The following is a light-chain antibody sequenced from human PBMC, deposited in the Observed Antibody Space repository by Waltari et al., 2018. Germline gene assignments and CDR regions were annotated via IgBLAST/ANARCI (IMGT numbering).Light chain of an antibody. J-gene: IGKJ2*01. Sequence: DVVMTQSPRSLPVTPGEPASLSCMPSLSPLHRIGYTHLNWYLQKPGQSPQLLIYLVSNRASGVPDRFSGSGSDADFTLKISRVEAEDVGVYYCLQALQTPYTFGQGTKLEIK. CDR1: LSPLHRIGYTH. CDR3: LQALQTPYT. V-gene: IGKV2-28*01. CDR2: LVS.